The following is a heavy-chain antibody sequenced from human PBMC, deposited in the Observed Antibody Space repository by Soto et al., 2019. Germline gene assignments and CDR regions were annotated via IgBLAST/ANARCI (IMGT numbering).Heavy chain of an antibody. CDR3: AKVGDYARYYYGMDV. CDR1: GFIVNNIF. D-gene: IGHD3-16*01. J-gene: IGHJ6*02. V-gene: IGHV3-30*18. CDR2: ISYDGSNK. Sequence: PGGSLRLSCAASGFIVNNIFMTWVRQAPGKGLEWVAVISYDGSNKYYADSVKGRFTISRDNSKNTLYLQMNSLRAEDTAVYYCAKVGDYARYYYGMDVWGQGTTVTVSS.